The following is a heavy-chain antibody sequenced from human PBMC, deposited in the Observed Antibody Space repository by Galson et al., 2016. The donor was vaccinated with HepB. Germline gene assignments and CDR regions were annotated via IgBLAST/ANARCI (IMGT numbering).Heavy chain of an antibody. J-gene: IGHJ6*02. CDR1: GFTFSNYW. CDR3: ARGGYSYDTQGGYYDYYGMDV. Sequence: SLRLSCAASGFTFSNYWMSWVRQAPGKGLEWVTLIWYDGTNKYYADSVKGRFTISRDNSKNTLYLQMNSLRAEDTAVYYCARGGYSYDTQGGYYDYYGMDVWGQGTTVTVSS. CDR2: IWYDGTNK. V-gene: IGHV3-33*08. D-gene: IGHD5-18*01.